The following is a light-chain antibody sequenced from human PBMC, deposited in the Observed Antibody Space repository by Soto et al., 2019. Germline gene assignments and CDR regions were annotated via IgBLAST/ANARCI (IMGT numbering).Light chain of an antibody. Sequence: QSALTQPASGSGSPGQSITISCSGTSSDVGGSDYVSWYQQHPGKAPKLIMYQVSNRPSGVSDRFSGSQSGNTASLTISGLQAEDEAYFSCSSFSPTSNRYVFGTVTKVT. J-gene: IGLJ1*01. CDR3: SSFSPTSNRYV. V-gene: IGLV2-14*01. CDR1: SSDVGGSDY. CDR2: QVS.